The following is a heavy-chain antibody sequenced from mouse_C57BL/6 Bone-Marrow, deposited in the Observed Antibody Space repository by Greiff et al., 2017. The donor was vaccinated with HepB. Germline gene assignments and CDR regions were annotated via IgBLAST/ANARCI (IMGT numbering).Heavy chain of an antibody. CDR2: IYIGNGYT. V-gene: IGHV1-58*01. D-gene: IGHD1-1*01. Sequence: VQLKESGAELVRPGSSVKMSCKTSGYTFTSYGINWVKQRPGQGLEWIGYIYIGNGYTEYNEKFKGKATLTSDTSSSTAYMQLSSLTSEDSAIYFCARVSYYYGSSYFYYFDYWGQGTTLTVSS. CDR3: ARVSYYYGSSYFYYFDY. J-gene: IGHJ2*01. CDR1: GYTFTSYG.